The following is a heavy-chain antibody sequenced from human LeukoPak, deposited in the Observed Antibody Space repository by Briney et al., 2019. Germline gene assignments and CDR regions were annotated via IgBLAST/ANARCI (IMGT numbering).Heavy chain of an antibody. Sequence: GRSLRLSCAASGFTFSSYGMHWVRQAPGKGLEWVAVISYDGSNKYYADSVKGRFTISRGNSKNTLYLQMNSLRAEDTAVYYCAKEDGYNSGGLFDYWGQGTLVTVSS. J-gene: IGHJ4*02. D-gene: IGHD5-24*01. CDR2: ISYDGSNK. V-gene: IGHV3-30*18. CDR1: GFTFSSYG. CDR3: AKEDGYNSGGLFDY.